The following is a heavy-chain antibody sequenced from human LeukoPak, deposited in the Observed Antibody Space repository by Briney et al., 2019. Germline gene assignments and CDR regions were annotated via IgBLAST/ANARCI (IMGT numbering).Heavy chain of an antibody. Sequence: SETLSLTCAVYGGSFSGYYWSWIRQPPGKGLEWIGEINHSGSTNYNPSLKSRVTISVDTSKNQFSLKLSSVTAADTAVYYCARSRRYYYAYWGQGTLVTVS. D-gene: IGHD1-14*01. CDR3: ARSRRYYYAY. CDR1: GGSFSGYY. CDR2: INHSGST. J-gene: IGHJ4*02. V-gene: IGHV4-34*01.